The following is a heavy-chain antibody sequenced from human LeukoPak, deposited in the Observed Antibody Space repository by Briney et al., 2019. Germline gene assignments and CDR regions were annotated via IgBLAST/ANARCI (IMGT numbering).Heavy chain of an antibody. Sequence: ASVKVSCKASGYTFTGYYIHWVRQAPGQGLEWMGWINPNSGGTDYAQKFQGRVTMTRDTSINTAYMELSRLRSDDTAVYYCARVDGYNSEFDYWGQGTLVTVSS. CDR3: ARVDGYNSEFDY. D-gene: IGHD5-24*01. CDR1: GYTFTGYY. CDR2: INPNSGGT. J-gene: IGHJ4*02. V-gene: IGHV1-2*02.